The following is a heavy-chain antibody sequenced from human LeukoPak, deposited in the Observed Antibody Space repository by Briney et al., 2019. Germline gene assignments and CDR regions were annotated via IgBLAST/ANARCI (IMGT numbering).Heavy chain of an antibody. Sequence: GGSLRLSCAASGFTFSSYAMSGVRQAPGKGLEWVSSISGSGGSTYCADSVKGRFTISRDNSKNTLYLQMNSLRAEDTAVYYCAKGQSSSWNGWGYFDYWGQGTLVTVSS. J-gene: IGHJ4*02. D-gene: IGHD6-13*01. V-gene: IGHV3-23*01. CDR1: GFTFSSYA. CDR2: ISGSGGST. CDR3: AKGQSSSWNGWGYFDY.